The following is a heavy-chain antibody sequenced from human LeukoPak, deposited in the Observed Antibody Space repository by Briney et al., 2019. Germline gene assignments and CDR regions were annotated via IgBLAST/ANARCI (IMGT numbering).Heavy chain of an antibody. J-gene: IGHJ3*02. CDR3: ARRRDYYDSSGYTNAFDI. D-gene: IGHD3-22*01. CDR1: GGSISSGDYY. Sequence: SETLSLTCTVSGGSISSGDYYWGWLRQPPGTGLGWLGYIYYSGSTYYNPSLKSRVTISVDTSKTQFSLKLSSVTAADPAVYYCARRRDYYDSSGYTNAFDIWGQGTMVTVSS. CDR2: IYYSGST. V-gene: IGHV4-30-4*01.